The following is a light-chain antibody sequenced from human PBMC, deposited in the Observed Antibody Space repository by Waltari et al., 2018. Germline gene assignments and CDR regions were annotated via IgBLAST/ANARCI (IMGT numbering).Light chain of an antibody. Sequence: QSVVTQSPSASGAPGQRVTISCSGSNSNNGSRPVNWYQKVPVTAPRLLIYSNDQRPSGVPDRFSASKSGTSASLAISGLQSEDEADYYCATWDARLTAVVFGGGTKVTVL. CDR2: SND. J-gene: IGLJ2*01. CDR3: ATWDARLTAVV. CDR1: NSNNGSRP. V-gene: IGLV1-44*01.